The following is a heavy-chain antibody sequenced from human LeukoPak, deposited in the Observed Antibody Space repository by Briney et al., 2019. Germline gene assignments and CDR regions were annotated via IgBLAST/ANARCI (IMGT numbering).Heavy chain of an antibody. V-gene: IGHV1-69*05. Sequence: SVKVSCKASGGTFSSYAISWVQQAPGQGLEWMGGIIPIFGTANYAQKFQGRVTITTDESTSTSYMELSSLRSEDTAVYYCARDRRYSSSSSYYYYYYMDVWGKGTTVTVSS. CDR2: IIPIFGTA. D-gene: IGHD6-6*01. CDR1: GGTFSSYA. CDR3: ARDRRYSSSSSYYYYYYMDV. J-gene: IGHJ6*03.